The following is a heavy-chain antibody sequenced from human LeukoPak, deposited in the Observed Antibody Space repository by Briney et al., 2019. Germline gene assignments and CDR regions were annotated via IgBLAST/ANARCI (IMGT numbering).Heavy chain of an antibody. CDR1: GYSIGSGYY. J-gene: IGHJ5*02. D-gene: IGHD1-26*01. CDR2: IYHSGNT. V-gene: IGHV4-38-2*02. Sequence: SETLSLTCTVSGYSIGSGYYWGWIRQPPGKGLEWIGTIYHSGNTYYNPSLKSRVTVSVDTSKNQFSLKLTSVTAADTAVYHCAKNGQSGFSFDPWGQGTLVTVSS. CDR3: AKNGQSGFSFDP.